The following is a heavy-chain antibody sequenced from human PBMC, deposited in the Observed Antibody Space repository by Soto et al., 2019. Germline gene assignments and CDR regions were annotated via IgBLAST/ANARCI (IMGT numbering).Heavy chain of an antibody. Sequence: PSETLSLTCTVSGCSISSSSYYWGWIRQPPGKGLEWIGSIYYSGSTYYNPSLKSRVTISVDTSKNQFSLRLSSVTAAETAVSYSARQVLPEPTVKAYFDYWGQGTLVTVSS. V-gene: IGHV4-39*01. CDR3: ARQVLPEPTVKAYFDY. J-gene: IGHJ4*02. CDR1: GCSISSSSYY. D-gene: IGHD2-2*01. CDR2: IYYSGST.